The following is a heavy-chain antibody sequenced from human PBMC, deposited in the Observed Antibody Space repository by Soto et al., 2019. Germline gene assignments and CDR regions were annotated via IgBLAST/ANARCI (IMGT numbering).Heavy chain of an antibody. V-gene: IGHV1-69*12. D-gene: IGHD2-15*01. CDR2: IIPIFGTA. J-gene: IGHJ3*02. CDR1: GGTFSSYA. Sequence: QVQLVQSGAEVKKPGSSVKVSCKASGGTFSSYAISWVRQAPGQGLEWMGGIIPIFGTANHAQRFQGRVAIIADEPTSQAYMEPSSMRAEATAVYYCAVDGSFQRGSDAFDIWGQGTMVTVSS. CDR3: AVDGSFQRGSDAFDI.